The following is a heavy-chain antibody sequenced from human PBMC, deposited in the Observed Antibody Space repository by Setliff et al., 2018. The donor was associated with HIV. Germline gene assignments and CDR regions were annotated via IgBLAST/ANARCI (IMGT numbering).Heavy chain of an antibody. CDR3: ARKGGYYYVAYYYGMDV. Sequence: LRLSCAASGFSLGDYVMHWVRQAPGKGLEYVSAISTKGDNTYYADSVKGRFTISRDNSKNTVYLQMDSLRAEDMAVYYCARKGGYYYVAYYYGMDVWGQGTTVTVSS. CDR2: ISTKGDNT. D-gene: IGHD3-22*01. CDR1: GFSLGDYV. V-gene: IGHV3-64*02. J-gene: IGHJ6*02.